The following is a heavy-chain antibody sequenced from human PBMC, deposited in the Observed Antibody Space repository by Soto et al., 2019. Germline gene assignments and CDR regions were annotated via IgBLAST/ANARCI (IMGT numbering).Heavy chain of an antibody. J-gene: IGHJ6*02. CDR2: IYYSGST. V-gene: IGHV4-30-4*01. Sequence: SETLSLTCTASGGSISSGDYYWSWIRQPPGKGLEWIGYIYYSGSTYYNPSLKSRVTISVDTSKNQFSLKLSSVTAADTAVYYCARGLTDYDFWSGYPYYYYGMDVWGQGTTVTVSS. CDR1: GGSISSGDYY. D-gene: IGHD3-3*01. CDR3: ARGLTDYDFWSGYPYYYYGMDV.